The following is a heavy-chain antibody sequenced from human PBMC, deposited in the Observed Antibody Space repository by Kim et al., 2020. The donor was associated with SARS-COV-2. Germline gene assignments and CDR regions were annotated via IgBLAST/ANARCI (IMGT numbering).Heavy chain of an antibody. V-gene: IGHV1-18*01. D-gene: IGHD4-17*01. CDR3: ARNDYGDTERYFDY. Sequence: ARKLQGRVTMTTDTSTSTAYMELRSLRSDDTAVYYCARNDYGDTERYFDYWGQGTLVTVSS. J-gene: IGHJ4*02.